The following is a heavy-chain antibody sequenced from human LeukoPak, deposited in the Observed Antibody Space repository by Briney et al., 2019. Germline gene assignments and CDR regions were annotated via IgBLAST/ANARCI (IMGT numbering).Heavy chain of an antibody. CDR3: ARDEFDFWSGS. CDR2: IYSGGNT. CDR1: GFTVSSNY. V-gene: IGHV3-66*01. J-gene: IGHJ5*02. D-gene: IGHD3-3*01. Sequence: GGSLRLSCAASGFTVSSNYMGWVRQAPGKGLEWVSVIYSGGNTYYADSVKGRFTISRDNSKNTLYLQMNSLRAEDTAVYYCARDEFDFWSGSWGQGTLVTVSS.